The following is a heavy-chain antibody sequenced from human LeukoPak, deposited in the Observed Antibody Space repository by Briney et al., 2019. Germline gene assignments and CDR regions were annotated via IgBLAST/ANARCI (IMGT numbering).Heavy chain of an antibody. J-gene: IGHJ4*02. V-gene: IGHV1-3*01. CDR1: GYTFTVYA. D-gene: IGHD7-27*01. CDR3: ARGPLGRNGDYFDY. Sequence: ASVKVSFKASGYTFTVYAIQWVRQAPGQRLEWMGWINAGNGNTKYSQKFQGRVTITRDTSANTVYMELSSLRSEDTAVYYCARGPLGRNGDYFDYWGQGTLVTVSS. CDR2: INAGNGNT.